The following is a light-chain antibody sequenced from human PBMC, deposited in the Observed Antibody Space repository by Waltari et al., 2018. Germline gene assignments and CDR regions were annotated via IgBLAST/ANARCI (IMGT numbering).Light chain of an antibody. J-gene: IGKJ4*02. CDR1: QSVSSY. Sequence: EIVLTQSPATLSLSPGERATLSCRASQSVSSYLAWYQQKPGQAPRLLIYDASNRANGIPPRFSGSGSWTDFTPTISSLEPEDFFVYYCQQRDNWHPLTFGGGTKVEIK. V-gene: IGKV3-11*01. CDR2: DAS. CDR3: QQRDNWHPLT.